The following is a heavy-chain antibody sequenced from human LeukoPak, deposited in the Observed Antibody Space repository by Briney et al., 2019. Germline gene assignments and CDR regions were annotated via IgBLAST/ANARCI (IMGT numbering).Heavy chain of an antibody. V-gene: IGHV4-34*01. Sequence: KPSETLSLTCAVYGGSFSGYYWSWIRQPPGKGLEWIGEINHSGSTNYNPSLKSRVTISVDTSKNQFSLKLSSVTAADTAVYYCARGSRGTIFGVVISYYFDYWGQGTLVTVSS. D-gene: IGHD3-3*01. CDR1: GGSFSGYY. CDR3: ARGSRGTIFGVVISYYFDY. CDR2: INHSGST. J-gene: IGHJ4*02.